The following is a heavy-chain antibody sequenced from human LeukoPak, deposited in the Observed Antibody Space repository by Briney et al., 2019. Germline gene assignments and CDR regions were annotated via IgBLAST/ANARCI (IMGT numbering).Heavy chain of an antibody. V-gene: IGHV5-51*01. CDR2: LYPGDSDT. D-gene: IGHD3-3*01. CDR3: ARTIVLANPFDI. Sequence: KPGESLKISSKAAGYSFTNYWIGWVRQMPGKGLEWMGILYPGDSDTSYSPSFQVQLTISADKSISTAYLQWSSLKASDTAMYYCARTIVLANPFDIWGQGTMVTVS. CDR1: GYSFTNYW. J-gene: IGHJ3*02.